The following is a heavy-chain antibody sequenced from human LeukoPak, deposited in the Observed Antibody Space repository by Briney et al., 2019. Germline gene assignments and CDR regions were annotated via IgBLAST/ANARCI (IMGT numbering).Heavy chain of an antibody. V-gene: IGHV4-34*01. Sequence: PSETLSLTCAVYGGSFSGYYWSWIRQPPGKGLEWIGEINHSGSTNYNPSLKSRVTISVDTSKSQFSLKLSSVTAADTAVYYCAREYYYYYGMDVWGQGTTVTVSS. J-gene: IGHJ6*02. CDR1: GGSFSGYY. CDR3: AREYYYYYGMDV. CDR2: INHSGST.